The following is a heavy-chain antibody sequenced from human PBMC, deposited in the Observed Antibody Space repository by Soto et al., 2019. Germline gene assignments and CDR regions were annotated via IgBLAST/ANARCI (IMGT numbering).Heavy chain of an antibody. D-gene: IGHD3-3*01. J-gene: IGHJ4*02. Sequence: GASMKVSCKASGYTFTSYAMHWVRQAPGQRLEWMGWINAGNGNTKYSQKFQGRVTITRDTSASTAYMELSSLRSEDTAVYYCARKTVLRFSKGFDCWGQGTLVTVSS. CDR2: INAGNGNT. CDR1: GYTFTSYA. V-gene: IGHV1-3*01. CDR3: ARKTVLRFSKGFDC.